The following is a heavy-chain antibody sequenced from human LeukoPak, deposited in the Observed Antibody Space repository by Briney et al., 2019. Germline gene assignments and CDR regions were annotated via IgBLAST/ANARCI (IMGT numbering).Heavy chain of an antibody. CDR2: IYYIGNT. CDR1: DDSITSYY. D-gene: IGHD4-23*01. CDR3: ARGGGTSCDAYDT. J-gene: IGHJ3*02. Sequence: SETLSLTCTVSDDSITSYYWTWIRQPPGKGLEWIGYIYYIGNTNYNPSLKSRVSISVDTSKNQFSLNLSSVTAADTAVYYCARGGGTSCDAYDTCSQCTMITVSS. V-gene: IGHV4-59*01.